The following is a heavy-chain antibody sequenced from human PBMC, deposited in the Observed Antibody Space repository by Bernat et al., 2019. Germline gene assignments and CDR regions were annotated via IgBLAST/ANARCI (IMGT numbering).Heavy chain of an antibody. CDR3: ARAGFSGSYSNAPFDY. CDR1: GFAFSGYD. Sequence: QVQLVESGGGVVQPGRSLRLSCAASGFAFSGYDMHWVRQAPGKGLQWVAVIWYDGSNKYYADSVKGRFTISRDNSKNTLYLQMNSLRAEDTAVYYCARAGFSGSYSNAPFDYWGQGTLVTVSS. J-gene: IGHJ4*02. D-gene: IGHD1-26*01. CDR2: IWYDGSNK. V-gene: IGHV3-33*08.